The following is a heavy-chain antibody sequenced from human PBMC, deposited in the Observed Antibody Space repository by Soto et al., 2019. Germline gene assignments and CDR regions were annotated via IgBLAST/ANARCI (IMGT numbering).Heavy chain of an antibody. V-gene: IGHV3-15*01. D-gene: IGHD3-10*01. CDR1: GFTFSNAW. CDR3: TTDRLGYYGSGSYYNSAFDI. Sequence: VQLVESGGGLVKPGGSLRLSCAASGFTFSNAWMSWVRQAPGKGLEWVGRIKSKTDGGTTDYAAPVKGRFTISRDDSKNTLYLQMNSLKTEDTAVYYCTTDRLGYYGSGSYYNSAFDIWGQGTMVTVSS. J-gene: IGHJ3*02. CDR2: IKSKTDGGTT.